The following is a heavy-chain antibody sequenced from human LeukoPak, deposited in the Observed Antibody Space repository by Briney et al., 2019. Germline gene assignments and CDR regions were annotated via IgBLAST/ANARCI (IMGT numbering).Heavy chain of an antibody. D-gene: IGHD6-13*01. CDR2: ISAYNGNT. J-gene: IGHJ4*02. CDR3: ARDIHSSSWYRGGDY. V-gene: IGHV1-18*01. CDR1: GYTFTSYG. Sequence: ASVKVSCKASGYTFTSYGISWVRQAPGQGLEWMGWISAYNGNTNYAQKLQGRVTMTTDTSTSTAYMELRSLRSDDTAVYYCARDIHSSSWYRGGDYWGQGTLVTVSS.